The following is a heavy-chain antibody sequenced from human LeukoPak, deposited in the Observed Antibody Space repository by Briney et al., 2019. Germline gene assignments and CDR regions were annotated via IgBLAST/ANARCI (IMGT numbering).Heavy chain of an antibody. Sequence: SETLSLTCTVSGGSVSSGSYYWSWIRQPPGKGLEWIGYIYYSGSTNYNPSLKSRVTISVDTSKNQFSLKLSSVTAADTAVYYCAAHPTYYSDTRGYARWGQGTLVTVSS. CDR3: AAHPTYYSDTRGYAR. D-gene: IGHD3-22*01. V-gene: IGHV4-61*01. J-gene: IGHJ4*02. CDR2: IYYSGST. CDR1: GGSVSSGSYY.